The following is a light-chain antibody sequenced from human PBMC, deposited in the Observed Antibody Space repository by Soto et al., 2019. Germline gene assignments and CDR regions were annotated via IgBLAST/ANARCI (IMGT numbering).Light chain of an antibody. CDR1: QDISNY. J-gene: IGKJ2*01. V-gene: IGKV1-33*01. CDR3: QQYDNLTYT. CDR2: DAS. Sequence: DIQMTQSPSSLSASVGDRVTITCQARQDISNYLNWYQQKPGKAPKLLIYDASNMETVVPSRFSRRGCGTDFTFTMRSLQPEDFGTYYCQQYDNLTYTFGQGTKMEI.